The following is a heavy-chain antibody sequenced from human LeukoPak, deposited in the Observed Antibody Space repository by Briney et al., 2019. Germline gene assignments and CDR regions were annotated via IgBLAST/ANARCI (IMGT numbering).Heavy chain of an antibody. J-gene: IGHJ4*02. Sequence: PGGSLRLSCAASGFTFSSYWMHWVRQAPGKGLVWVSRINIDGSTTSYADSVKGRFTISRDNAKNTLYLEMNSLRAGDTAVYYCARGELPAWYRYWGQGTLVTVSS. D-gene: IGHD1-26*01. CDR2: INIDGSTT. V-gene: IGHV3-74*01. CDR3: ARGELPAWYRY. CDR1: GFTFSSYW.